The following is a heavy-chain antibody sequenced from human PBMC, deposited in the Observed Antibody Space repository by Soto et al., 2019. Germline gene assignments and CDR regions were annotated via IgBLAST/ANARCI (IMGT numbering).Heavy chain of an antibody. CDR1: GFTFSSYP. D-gene: IGHD1-20*01. V-gene: IGHV3-30-3*01. CDR3: ARGPITQTSFIDH. J-gene: IGHJ4*02. Sequence: PGGSLRLSYEASGFTFSSYPMHWVRQAPGKGLEWVTVISYDGGNQYYADSVKGRFTISRDNSKDTLYLQMHSLRSDDTAVYFCARGPITQTSFIDHWGQGTLVTVSS. CDR2: ISYDGGNQ.